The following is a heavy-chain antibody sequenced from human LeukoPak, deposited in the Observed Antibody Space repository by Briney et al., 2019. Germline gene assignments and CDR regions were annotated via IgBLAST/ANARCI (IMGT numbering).Heavy chain of an antibody. CDR3: ARTYYYDSSAEFQH. CDR1: GGSISSYY. D-gene: IGHD3-22*01. CDR2: IHYSGST. V-gene: IGHV4-59*01. Sequence: PSETLSLTCTVSGGSISSYYWSWIRQPPGKGLEWIGYIHYSGSTNYNPSLKSRVTISVDTSKNQFSLKLSSVTAADTAVYYCARTYYYDSSAEFQHWGQGTLVTVSS. J-gene: IGHJ1*01.